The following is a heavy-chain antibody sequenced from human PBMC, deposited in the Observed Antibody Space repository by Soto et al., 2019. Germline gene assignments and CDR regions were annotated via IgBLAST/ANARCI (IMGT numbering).Heavy chain of an antibody. Sequence: SLTCTVSGVSINSYYWSWVRQSPGKGLEWIGYVYHSGSTNYNPSLQSRVAMSIDTAKSQFSLKLTSVSAADTAVYYCASYRREAKYYMHLWGKGTTVTVSS. J-gene: IGHJ6*03. CDR1: GVSINSYY. V-gene: IGHV4-59*01. CDR2: VYHSGST. D-gene: IGHD3-16*02. CDR3: ASYRREAKYYMHL.